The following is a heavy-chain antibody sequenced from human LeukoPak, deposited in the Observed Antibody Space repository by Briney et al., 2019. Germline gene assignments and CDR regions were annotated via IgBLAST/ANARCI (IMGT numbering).Heavy chain of an antibody. J-gene: IGHJ4*02. V-gene: IGHV1-69*13. CDR3: ARGVGAPSSSYFDY. D-gene: IGHD1-26*01. CDR2: IIPIFGTA. CDR1: GGTSSSYA. Sequence: SVKVSCKASGGTSSSYAISWVRQAPGQGLEWMGGIIPIFGTANYAQKFQGRVTITADESTSTAYMELSSLRSEDTAVYYCARGVGAPSSSYFDYWGQGTLVTVSS.